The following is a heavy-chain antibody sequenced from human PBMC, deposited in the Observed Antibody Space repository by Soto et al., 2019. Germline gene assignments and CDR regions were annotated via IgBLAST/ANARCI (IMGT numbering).Heavy chain of an antibody. Sequence: QVQLVQSGAEVKKPGSSVKVSCKASGGTFSSLDINWVRQAPGQGLEWMGGIIPISETTNYAQIFQGRVSIVADKSSSTAYMELSRLSSEATAVYYCARALLAHSYDSVCYNVYFLAMDVWGQGTPVTVSS. D-gene: IGHD3-22*01. CDR2: IIPISETT. CDR3: ARALLAHSYDSVCYNVYFLAMDV. V-gene: IGHV1-69*06. CDR1: GGTFSSLD. J-gene: IGHJ6*02.